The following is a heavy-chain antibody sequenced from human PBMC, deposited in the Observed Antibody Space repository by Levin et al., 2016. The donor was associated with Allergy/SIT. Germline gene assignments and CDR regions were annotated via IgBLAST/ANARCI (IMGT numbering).Heavy chain of an antibody. CDR3: ARHPLQYYYDSSGHRSLVAFDI. J-gene: IGHJ3*02. D-gene: IGHD3-22*01. CDR2: IYYSGST. V-gene: IGHV4-39*01. Sequence: WIRQPPGKGLEWIGSIYYSGSTYYNPSLKSRVTISVDTSKNQFSLKLSSVTAADTAVYYCARHPLQYYYDSSGHRSLVAFDIWGQGTMVTVSS.